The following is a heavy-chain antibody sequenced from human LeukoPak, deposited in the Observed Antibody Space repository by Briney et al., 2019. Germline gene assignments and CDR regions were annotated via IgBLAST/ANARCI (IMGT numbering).Heavy chain of an antibody. CDR2: ISYDGSNK. V-gene: IGHV3-30-3*01. Sequence: GGSLRLSCAASGFTFSSYAMHWVRQAPGKGLEWVAVISYDGSNKYYADSVKGRFTISRDNSKNTLYLQMNSLRAEDTAVYYCARVRVRYFDGDAFDIWGQGTMVTVSS. CDR1: GFTFSSYA. D-gene: IGHD3-9*01. CDR3: ARVRVRYFDGDAFDI. J-gene: IGHJ3*02.